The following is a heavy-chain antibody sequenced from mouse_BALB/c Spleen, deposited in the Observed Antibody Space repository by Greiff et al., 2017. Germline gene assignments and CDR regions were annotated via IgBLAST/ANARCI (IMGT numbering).Heavy chain of an antibody. CDR2: ISYDGSN. J-gene: IGHJ3*01. D-gene: IGHD2-3*01. CDR3: ARSSYDGYYPFAY. Sequence: EVQLQESGPGLVKPSQSLSLTCSVTGYSITSGYYWYWIRQFPGNKLEWMGYISYDGSNNYNPSLKNRISITRDTSKNQFFLKLNTVTTEDTATYYCARSSYDGYYPFAYWGQGTLVTVSA. CDR1: GYSITSGYY. V-gene: IGHV3-6*02.